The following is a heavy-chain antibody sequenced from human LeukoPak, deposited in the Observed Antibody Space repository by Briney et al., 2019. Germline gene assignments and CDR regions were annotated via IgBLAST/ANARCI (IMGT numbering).Heavy chain of an antibody. D-gene: IGHD6-13*01. CDR3: ARGTLAGRGDDY. Sequence: SETLSLTCAVYGGSFSGYYWSWIRQPPGKGLEWIGEINHSGSTNYNPSLKSRVTISVDTSKNQFSLKLSSVTAADTAVYYCARGTLAGRGDDYWGQGTLVTVSS. CDR2: INHSGST. V-gene: IGHV4-34*01. J-gene: IGHJ4*02. CDR1: GGSFSGYY.